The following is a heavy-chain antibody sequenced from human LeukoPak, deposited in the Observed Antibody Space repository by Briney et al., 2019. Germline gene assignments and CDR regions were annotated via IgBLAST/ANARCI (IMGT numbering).Heavy chain of an antibody. J-gene: IGHJ4*02. D-gene: IGHD3-10*01. Sequence: GGSLRLSCAASGFTFSSYGMHWVRQAPGKGLEWVAFIRYDGSNKYYADSVKGRFTISRDNSKNTLYLQMNSLRAEDTAVYYCARWGVGLRKGTELNDYWGQGTLVTVSS. CDR1: GFTFSSYG. CDR3: ARWGVGLRKGTELNDY. CDR2: IRYDGSNK. V-gene: IGHV3-30*02.